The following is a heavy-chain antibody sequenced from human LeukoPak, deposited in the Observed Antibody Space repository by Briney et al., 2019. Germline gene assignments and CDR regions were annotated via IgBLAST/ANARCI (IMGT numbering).Heavy chain of an antibody. J-gene: IGHJ4*02. Sequence: GGSLRLSCAASGFTFSSYGMHWVRQAPGKGLGWVAVIWYDGSNKYYADSVKGRFTISRDNSKNTLYLQMNSLRAEDTAVYYCASTSGWYEPIDYWGQGTLVTVSS. D-gene: IGHD6-19*01. V-gene: IGHV3-33*01. CDR3: ASTSGWYEPIDY. CDR1: GFTFSSYG. CDR2: IWYDGSNK.